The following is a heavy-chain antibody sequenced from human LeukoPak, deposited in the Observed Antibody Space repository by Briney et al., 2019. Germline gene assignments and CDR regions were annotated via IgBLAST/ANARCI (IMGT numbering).Heavy chain of an antibody. CDR3: ARIDWNPDY. J-gene: IGHJ4*02. V-gene: IGHV4-38-2*02. CDR2: IYRSGST. CDR1: GYSISSGFH. D-gene: IGHD3-9*01. Sequence: SETLSLTCTVSGYSISSGFHWGWIRQPPGKGLEWIGNIYRSGSTYCNPSLKSRVSISVDTSENHFSLRLSSVTATGMAVYYCARIDWNPDYWGQGTLVTVSS.